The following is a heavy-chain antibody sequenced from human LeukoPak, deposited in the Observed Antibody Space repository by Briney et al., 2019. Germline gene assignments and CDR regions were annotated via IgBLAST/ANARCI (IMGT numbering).Heavy chain of an antibody. CDR1: GXTFXSFD. V-gene: IGHV1-8*01. CDR2: MNPNSGNT. Sequence: VRVSXXXXGXTFXSFDINWVRQAAXQGLEWMGWMNPNSGNTGYAQKFQGRVTMTRNTSISTAYMELSSPRSEDTAVYYCARGPSAYCSGGSCYSGSAWFDPWGQGTLVTVSS. D-gene: IGHD2-15*01. J-gene: IGHJ5*02. CDR3: ARGPSAYCSGGSCYSGSAWFDP.